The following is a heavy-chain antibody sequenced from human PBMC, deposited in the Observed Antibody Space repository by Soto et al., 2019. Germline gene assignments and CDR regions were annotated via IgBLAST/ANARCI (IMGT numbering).Heavy chain of an antibody. CDR3: ARDGYCSGGSCFLYYFDY. J-gene: IGHJ4*02. V-gene: IGHV1-24*01. Sequence: ASVEVSCKVSGYTLTGLSMHWVRQAPGKGLEWMGGFDPEDGETIYAQKFQGRVTMTADESTSTAYMELSSLRSEDTAVYYCARDGYCSGGSCFLYYFDYWGQGTLVTVS. CDR2: FDPEDGET. D-gene: IGHD2-15*01. CDR1: GYTLTGLS.